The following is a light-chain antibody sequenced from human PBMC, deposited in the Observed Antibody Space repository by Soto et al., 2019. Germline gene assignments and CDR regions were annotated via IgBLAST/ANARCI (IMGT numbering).Light chain of an antibody. V-gene: IGKV1-5*01. Sequence: DIQMTQSPSTLSASLGDRVTITCRANQSISDWLAWYQQKPGKAPKLLIYDASNLESGVPSRFSGSGSGTEFTLTISSLQPDDFATYYCQQYNSSPLTFGGGTKMEIK. CDR1: QSISDW. J-gene: IGKJ4*01. CDR3: QQYNSSPLT. CDR2: DAS.